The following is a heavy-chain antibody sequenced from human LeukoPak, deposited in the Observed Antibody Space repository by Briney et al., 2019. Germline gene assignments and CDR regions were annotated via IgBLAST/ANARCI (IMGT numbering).Heavy chain of an antibody. D-gene: IGHD5-12*01. V-gene: IGHV4-34*01. CDR1: GGSFSGYY. CDR3: ARDRDGYSGYVGYWYFDL. J-gene: IGHJ2*01. CDR2: INHSGST. Sequence: PSETLSLTCAVYGGSFSGYYWSWIRQPPGKGREWIGEINHSGSTNYNPSLKSRVTISVDTSKNQFSLKLTSVTAADTAVYYCARDRDGYSGYVGYWYFDLWGRGTLVTVSS.